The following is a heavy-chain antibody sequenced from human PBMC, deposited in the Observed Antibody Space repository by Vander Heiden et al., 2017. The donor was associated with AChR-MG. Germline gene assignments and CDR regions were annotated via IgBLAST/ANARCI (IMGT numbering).Heavy chain of an antibody. J-gene: IGHJ4*02. CDR3: ARSSVKYSGSYYYFDY. V-gene: IGHV3-64*01. CDR1: GFTFSSYA. Sequence: EVQLVESGGGLVQPGASLRLSCAAPGFTFSSYAMHWVRQAPGKGLEYVSAISSNGGSTYYANSVKGRFTISRDNSKNTLYLQMGSLRAEDMAVYYCARSSVKYSGSYYYFDYWGQGTLVTVSS. CDR2: ISSNGGST. D-gene: IGHD1-26*01.